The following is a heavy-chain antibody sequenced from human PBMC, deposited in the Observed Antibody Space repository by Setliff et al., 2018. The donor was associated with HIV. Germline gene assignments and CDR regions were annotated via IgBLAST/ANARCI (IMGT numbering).Heavy chain of an antibody. D-gene: IGHD6-13*01. CDR1: GGSIDSTSYY. V-gene: IGHV4-39*07. Sequence: PSETLSLTCTVSGGSIDSTSYYWGWIRQPPGKGLEWIGSMYYRGSTYYKPSLKSRVTISGDTSKNQFSLKLSSVTAADTAAYYCARGAAAFDIWGQGTMVTVSS. CDR2: MYYRGST. J-gene: IGHJ3*02. CDR3: ARGAAAFDI.